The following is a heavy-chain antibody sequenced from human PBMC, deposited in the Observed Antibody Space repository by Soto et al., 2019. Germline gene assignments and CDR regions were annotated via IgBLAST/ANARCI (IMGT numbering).Heavy chain of an antibody. D-gene: IGHD3-10*01. J-gene: IGHJ6*02. Sequence: QVQLQESGPGLVKPSQTLSLTCSVSGGSISSGGYYWSWIRQPPGKGLEWIGYIYYSANTHYNPSIKGRVSISADTSKNKFSLNLSPVTASDTSVYYCARSGGNSYYYGMDVWGQGTTVTVSS. CDR2: IYYSANT. V-gene: IGHV4-31*02. CDR3: ARSGGNSYYYGMDV. CDR1: GGSISSGGYY.